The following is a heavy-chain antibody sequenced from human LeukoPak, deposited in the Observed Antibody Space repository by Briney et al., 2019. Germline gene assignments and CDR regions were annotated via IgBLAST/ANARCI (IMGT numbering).Heavy chain of an antibody. CDR1: GGSISNGDYI. Sequence: SQTLSLTCTVSGGSISNGDYIWTWIRQPPGKGLEWIGRFHHGGSPSYNPSLQSRVTISADTSKNQFSLNLRSVTDADTAVYYCARGLPTDKIDYWGQGTLVTVSS. J-gene: IGHJ4*02. CDR3: ARGLPTDKIDY. D-gene: IGHD4-17*01. V-gene: IGHV4-30-4*01. CDR2: FHHGGSP.